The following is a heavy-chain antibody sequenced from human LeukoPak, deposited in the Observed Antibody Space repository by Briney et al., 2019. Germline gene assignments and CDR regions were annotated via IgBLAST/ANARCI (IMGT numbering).Heavy chain of an antibody. Sequence: GGSLRLSCAASGFIFSNFAMRWVRQAPGKGLEWVSTISGSTGNTYYADSVKGRFTVSRDNSKNIVYLQMNSLRAEDTAVYYCANGLLIFSPDYWGQGTLVTVSS. V-gene: IGHV3-23*01. CDR3: ANGLLIFSPDY. CDR1: GFIFSNFA. CDR2: ISGSTGNT. D-gene: IGHD2-8*01. J-gene: IGHJ4*02.